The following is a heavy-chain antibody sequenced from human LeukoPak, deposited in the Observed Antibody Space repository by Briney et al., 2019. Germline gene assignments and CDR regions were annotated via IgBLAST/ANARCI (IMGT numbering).Heavy chain of an antibody. J-gene: IGHJ6*02. CDR1: GFTFSSYA. V-gene: IGHV3-23*01. D-gene: IGHD2-8*01. Sequence: GGSLRLSCAASGFTFSSYAMSWVRQGPGKGLEWVSVISDSGKRTDYADSVKGRFTISRDNTKNTLFLQMNRLRGEDTAVYYCAKSRAVYAQRIYYYFAFDVWGQGTTVTVS. CDR2: ISDSGKRT. CDR3: AKSRAVYAQRIYYYFAFDV.